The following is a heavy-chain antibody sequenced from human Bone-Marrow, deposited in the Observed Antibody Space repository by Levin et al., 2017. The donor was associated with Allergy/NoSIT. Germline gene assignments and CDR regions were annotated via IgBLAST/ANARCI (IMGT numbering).Heavy chain of an antibody. D-gene: IGHD3-9*01. V-gene: IGHV1-18*01. J-gene: IGHJ4*02. Sequence: ASVKVSCEASGYDFDTYGITWVRLAPGQGLEWMGWISTYYGNPNYAQKMQGRLTMTADRSTATAYMELRNLRYDDTAVYYCVRDFGGAILTSYYFPRMDYWGQGTLVTVSS. CDR2: ISTYYGNP. CDR1: GYDFDTYG. CDR3: VRDFGGAILTSYYFPRMDY.